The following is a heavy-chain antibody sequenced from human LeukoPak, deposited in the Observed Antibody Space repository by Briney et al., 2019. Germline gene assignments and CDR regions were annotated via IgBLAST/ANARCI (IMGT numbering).Heavy chain of an antibody. Sequence: SETLSLTCAVYGGSISSSSYYWGWIRQPPGKGLEWIGSIYYSGSTYYNPSLKSRVTISVDTSKNQFSLKLSSVTAADTAVYYCARDQPFDYWGQGTLVTVSS. CDR3: ARDQPFDY. CDR1: GGSISSSSYY. CDR2: IYYSGST. V-gene: IGHV4-39*07. J-gene: IGHJ4*02.